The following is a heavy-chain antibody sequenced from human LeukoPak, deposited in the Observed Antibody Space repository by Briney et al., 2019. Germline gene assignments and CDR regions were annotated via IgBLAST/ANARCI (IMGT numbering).Heavy chain of an antibody. CDR1: GYSFTSSW. J-gene: IGHJ4*02. CDR3: ARGLYCSGGSCRFDY. V-gene: IGHV5-51*01. D-gene: IGHD2-15*01. Sequence: GESLEISCEGFGYSFTSSWIGWVRQMPGKGLEWMGIIYPGDSDIRYSPSFQGQVTISADKSITTAYLQWSSLKASDAAIYYCARGLYCSGGSCRFDYWGQGTLVTVSS. CDR2: IYPGDSDI.